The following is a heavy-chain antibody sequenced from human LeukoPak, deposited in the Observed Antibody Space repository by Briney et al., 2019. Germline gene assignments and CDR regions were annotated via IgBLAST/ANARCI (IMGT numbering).Heavy chain of an antibody. CDR1: GGSISSYY. Sequence: PSDTLSLTCTVSGGSISSYYWIWIRQPPGKGLEWIGYIYYSGSTNYNPSLKSRVTISVDTSKNQFSLKLSSVTAADTAVYYCARVSRGTVVPLYYDYWGQGTLVTVSS. CDR3: ARVSRGTVVPLYYDY. V-gene: IGHV4-59*07. D-gene: IGHD4-23*01. CDR2: IYYSGST. J-gene: IGHJ4*02.